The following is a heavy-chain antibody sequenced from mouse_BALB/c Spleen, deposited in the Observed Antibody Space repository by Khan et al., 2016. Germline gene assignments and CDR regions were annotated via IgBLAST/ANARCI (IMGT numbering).Heavy chain of an antibody. Sequence: EVQLQESGPDLVKPSQSLSLSCTVTGYSITSGYSCHWIRQFPGNKLECMGYIHYSGSTNYNPSLKGRTSITRDTSTNTFFLQLISLTTEDTATDYCARRRDWYFDVWGAGTTVTVSA. CDR1: GYSITSGYS. CDR2: IHYSGST. J-gene: IGHJ1*01. CDR3: ARRRDWYFDV. V-gene: IGHV3-1*02.